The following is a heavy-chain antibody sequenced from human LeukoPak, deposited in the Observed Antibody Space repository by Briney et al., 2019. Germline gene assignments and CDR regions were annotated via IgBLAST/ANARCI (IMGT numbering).Heavy chain of an antibody. J-gene: IGHJ6*03. V-gene: IGHV1-18*01. D-gene: IGHD3-22*01. Sequence: ASVKVSCKTFGYPFSSCGISWVRQAPGQGLEWMGWISAYNGNTNYAQKLQGRVTMTTDTSTSTAYMELRSLRSDDTAVYYCARGINYDSSGYSYYYYYMDVWGKGTTVTVSS. CDR2: ISAYNGNT. CDR1: GYPFSSCG. CDR3: ARGINYDSSGYSYYYYYMDV.